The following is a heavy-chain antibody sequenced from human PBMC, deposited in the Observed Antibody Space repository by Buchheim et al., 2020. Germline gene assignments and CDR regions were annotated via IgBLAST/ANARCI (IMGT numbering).Heavy chain of an antibody. CDR1: GGSISSSNW. J-gene: IGHJ4*02. D-gene: IGHD2-2*01. CDR2: FYHSGST. V-gene: IGHV4-4*02. CDR3: ARVYCSSTSCPSGDYFDY. Sequence: QVQLQESGPGLVKPSGTLSLTCAVSGGSISSSNWWSWVRQPPGKGLEWIGEFYHSGSTNYNPSLKVPVTISVDKSKNQFSLKLSSVTAADTAVYYCARVYCSSTSCPSGDYFDYWGQGTL.